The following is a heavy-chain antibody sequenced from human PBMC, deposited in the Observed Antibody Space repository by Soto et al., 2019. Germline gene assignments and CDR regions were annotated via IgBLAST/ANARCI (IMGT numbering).Heavy chain of an antibody. J-gene: IGHJ4*02. CDR1: GGSFSGYY. D-gene: IGHD3-10*01. CDR2: INHSGST. Sequence: KPSETLSLTCAVYGGSFSGYYWSWIRQPPGKGLEWIGEINHSGSTNYNPSLKSRVTISVDTSKNQFSLKLSSVTAADTAVYYCANTYVSGSWGQGSLVTVSS. V-gene: IGHV4-34*01. CDR3: ANTYVSGS.